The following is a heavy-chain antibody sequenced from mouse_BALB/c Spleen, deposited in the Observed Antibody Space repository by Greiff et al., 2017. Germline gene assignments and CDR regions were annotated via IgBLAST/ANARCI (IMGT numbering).Heavy chain of an antibody. D-gene: IGHD1-2*01. CDR1: GYSFTGYY. CDR2: ISCYNGAT. V-gene: IGHV1S34*01. CDR3: ARERTGLRLLDY. Sequence: LVKTGASVKISCKASGYSFTGYYMHWVKQSHGKSLEWIGYISCYNGATSYNQKFKGKATFTVDTSSSTAYMQFNSLTSEDSAVYYCARERTGLRLLDYWGQGTTLTVAS. J-gene: IGHJ2*01.